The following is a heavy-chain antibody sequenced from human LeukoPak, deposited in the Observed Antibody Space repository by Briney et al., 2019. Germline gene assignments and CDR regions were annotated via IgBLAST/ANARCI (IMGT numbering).Heavy chain of an antibody. J-gene: IGHJ4*02. CDR3: ARVAVDTAMVFDY. V-gene: IGHV4-4*02. Sequence: PSETLSLTCAVSGGSISSSNWWSWVRQPPGKGLEWIGEIYHSGSTYYNPSLKSRVTISVDRSKNQFSLKLSSVTAADTAVYYCARVAVDTAMVFDYWGQGTLVTVSS. D-gene: IGHD5-18*01. CDR1: GGSISSSNW. CDR2: IYHSGST.